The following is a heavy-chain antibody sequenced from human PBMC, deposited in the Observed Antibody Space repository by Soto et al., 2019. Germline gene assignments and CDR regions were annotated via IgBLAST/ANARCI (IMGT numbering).Heavy chain of an antibody. CDR2: IYYSGST. CDR3: ARDQVIAAAGTLGWFDP. Sequence: QVQLQESGPGLVKPSQTLSLTCTVSGGSISSGGYYWSWIRQHPGKGLEWIGYIYYSGSTNYNPSLKSRVTISVDTSKNQFSLKLSSVTAADTAVYYCARDQVIAAAGTLGWFDPWGQGTLVTVSS. J-gene: IGHJ5*02. CDR1: GGSISSGGYY. D-gene: IGHD6-13*01. V-gene: IGHV4-31*03.